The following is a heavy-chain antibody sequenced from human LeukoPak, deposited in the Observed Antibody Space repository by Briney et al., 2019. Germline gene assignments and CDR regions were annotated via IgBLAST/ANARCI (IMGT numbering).Heavy chain of an antibody. V-gene: IGHV3-30*01. J-gene: IGHJ4*02. CDR2: ISYDGSSK. CDR1: GFTFSSYA. D-gene: IGHD3-3*01. Sequence: GGSLRLSCAASGFTFSSYAMHWVRQAPGKGLEWVAVISYDGSSKYYADSVKGRFTISRDNSKNTLYLQMNSLRAEDTAVYYCARDMADLGAVDYWGQGTLVTVS. CDR3: ARDMADLGAVDY.